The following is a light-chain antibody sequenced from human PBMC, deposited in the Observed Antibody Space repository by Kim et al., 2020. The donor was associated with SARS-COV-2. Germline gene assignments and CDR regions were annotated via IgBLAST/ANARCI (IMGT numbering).Light chain of an antibody. V-gene: IGLV2-8*01. CDR2: EVS. CDR3: SSYAGSNNLV. Sequence: GKSVTIAFTGTSSDVGGYNYLSWYQQNPGKAPKLMIYEVSKRPSGVPDRFSGSKSGNTASLTVSGLQAEDEADYYCSSYAGSNNLVFGGGTQLTVL. J-gene: IGLJ2*01. CDR1: SSDVGGYNY.